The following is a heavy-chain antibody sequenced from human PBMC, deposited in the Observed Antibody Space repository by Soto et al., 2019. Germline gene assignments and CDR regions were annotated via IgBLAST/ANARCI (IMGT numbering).Heavy chain of an antibody. J-gene: IGHJ5*02. Sequence: QLQLQESGSGLVKPSQTLSLTSAVSGGSISSGGYSWTWIRQPPGKGLEWIGYIFHTGSTYYNPSLKSRVTISLDRSKNQFSLKLSSVTAADTAVYYCASGRDWFDPWGQGTLVTVSS. CDR2: IFHTGST. CDR3: ASGRDWFDP. V-gene: IGHV4-30-2*01. CDR1: GGSISSGGYS.